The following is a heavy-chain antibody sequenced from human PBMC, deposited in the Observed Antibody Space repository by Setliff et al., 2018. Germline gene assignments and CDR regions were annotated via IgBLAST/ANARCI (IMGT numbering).Heavy chain of an antibody. Sequence: GESLKTSCKGSGYTFTNYWIGWVRQMPGKGLEWMGIIYPGDSDTRYGPSFQGQVTISADKSISIAYLQWSSLKASDTAMYYCARQAISGSDAFDIWGQGTLVTVSS. J-gene: IGHJ3*02. CDR1: GYTFTNYW. CDR2: IYPGDSDT. D-gene: IGHD3-3*01. V-gene: IGHV5-51*01. CDR3: ARQAISGSDAFDI.